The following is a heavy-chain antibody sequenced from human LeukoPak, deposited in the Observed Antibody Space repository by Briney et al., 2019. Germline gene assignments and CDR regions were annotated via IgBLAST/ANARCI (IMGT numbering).Heavy chain of an antibody. CDR1: GGSFSGYY. J-gene: IGHJ4*02. CDR2: INHSGST. Sequence: PSETPSLTCAVYGGSFSGYYWSWIRQPPGKGLEWIGEINHSGSTNYNPSLKSRVTISVDTSKNQFSLKLSSVTAADTAVYYCARPAIRGVMRGYFDYWGQGTLVTVSS. V-gene: IGHV4-34*01. D-gene: IGHD3-10*01. CDR3: ARPAIRGVMRGYFDY.